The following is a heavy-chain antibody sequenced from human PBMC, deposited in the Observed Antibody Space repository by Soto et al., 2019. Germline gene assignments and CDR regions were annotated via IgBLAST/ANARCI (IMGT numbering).Heavy chain of an antibody. D-gene: IGHD3-10*01. J-gene: IGHJ3*02. CDR1: GFTFSSYW. Sequence: EVQLVESGGGLVQPGGSLRLSCAASGFTFSSYWMHWVRQAPGQGLVWVSRINSDASGTAYADSVKGRFTISRDNAKNTLYRQMNSLRAEDTAVYYCARDWTYNSDAFDIWGQGTMVTVSS. CDR2: INSDASGT. CDR3: ARDWTYNSDAFDI. V-gene: IGHV3-74*01.